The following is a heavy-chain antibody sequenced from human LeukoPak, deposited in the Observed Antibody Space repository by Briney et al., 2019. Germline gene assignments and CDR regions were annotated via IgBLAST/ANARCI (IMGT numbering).Heavy chain of an antibody. J-gene: IGHJ4*02. CDR3: ARDSGHYFNDDRSNN. Sequence: ASVKVSRKAFGYFFTGYYMHWVRQAPGQGLEWMGWINPNSGDTNFAQKFQGRVTMTRDTSINTAYMELTRLRSDDTAVYYCARDSGHYFNDDRSNNWGQGTLVTVSS. D-gene: IGHD3-22*01. CDR2: INPNSGDT. V-gene: IGHV1-2*02. CDR1: GYFFTGYY.